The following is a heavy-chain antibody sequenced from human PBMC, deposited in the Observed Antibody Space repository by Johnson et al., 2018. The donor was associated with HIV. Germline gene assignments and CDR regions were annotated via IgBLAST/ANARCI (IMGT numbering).Heavy chain of an antibody. J-gene: IGHJ3*02. V-gene: IGHV3-11*01. CDR3: ARDISSGYHAFDI. Sequence: QMLLVESGGDLVKPGGSLRLSCAASGFTFSDYYMSWIRQAPGKGLEWVSYISSSGSTIYYADSVKGRFTISRDNAKNSLYLQMNSLRAEDTALYYCARDISSGYHAFDIWGQGTMVTVSS. CDR1: GFTFSDYY. CDR2: ISSSGSTI. D-gene: IGHD3-22*01.